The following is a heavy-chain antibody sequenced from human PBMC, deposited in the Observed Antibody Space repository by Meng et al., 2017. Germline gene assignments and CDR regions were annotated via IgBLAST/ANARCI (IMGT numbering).Heavy chain of an antibody. CDR3: ARGRGDFLPYYFDY. CDR2: IIPIFGTA. CDR1: GGTFSSYA. D-gene: IGHD4-17*01. J-gene: IGHJ4*02. Sequence: LVKVSCKASGGTFSSYAISWVRQAPGQGLEWMGGIIPIFGTANYAQKFQGRVTITTDESTSTAYMELSSLGSEDTAVYYCARGRGDFLPYYFDYWGQGTLVTVSS. V-gene: IGHV1-69*05.